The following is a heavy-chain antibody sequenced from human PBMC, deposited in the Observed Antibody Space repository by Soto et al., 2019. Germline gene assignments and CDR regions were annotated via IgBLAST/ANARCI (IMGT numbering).Heavy chain of an antibody. V-gene: IGHV1-18*01. CDR2: ISAYNGNT. CDR3: ARDRRDLRYFDWPHYYYGMDV. CDR1: VYTFTSYG. D-gene: IGHD3-9*01. Sequence: GASVTVSCKASVYTFTSYGISWVRQAPGQGLEWMGWISAYNGNTNYAQKLQGRVTMTTDTSTSTAYMELRSLRSDDTAVYYCARDRRDLRYFDWPHYYYGMDVWGQGTTVTVSS. J-gene: IGHJ6*02.